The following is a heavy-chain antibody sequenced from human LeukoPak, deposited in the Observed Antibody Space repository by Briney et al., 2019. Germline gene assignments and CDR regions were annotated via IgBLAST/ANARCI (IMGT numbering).Heavy chain of an antibody. J-gene: IGHJ6*02. CDR2: INHSGST. Sequence: SETLSLTCAVYGGSFSGYYWSWIRQPPGKGLEWIGEINHSGSTNYNPSLKSRVTISVDTSKNQFSLKLSSVTAAVTAVCYCARGSDYYYYGMDVWGQGTTVTVSS. CDR1: GGSFSGYY. V-gene: IGHV4-34*01. CDR3: ARGSDYYYYGMDV.